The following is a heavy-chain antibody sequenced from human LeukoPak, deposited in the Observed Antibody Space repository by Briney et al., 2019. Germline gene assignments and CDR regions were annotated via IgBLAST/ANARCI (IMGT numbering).Heavy chain of an antibody. D-gene: IGHD4-17*01. CDR1: GFTFSSYG. Sequence: PGRSLRLSCAASGFTFSSYGMHWVRQAPGKGLEWVAVIWYDGSNKYYADSVKGRFTISRDNSKNTLYLQMNSLRAEDTAVYYCARDYGDFTRTLCYFDYWGQGTLVTVSS. J-gene: IGHJ4*02. V-gene: IGHV3-33*01. CDR2: IWYDGSNK. CDR3: ARDYGDFTRTLCYFDY.